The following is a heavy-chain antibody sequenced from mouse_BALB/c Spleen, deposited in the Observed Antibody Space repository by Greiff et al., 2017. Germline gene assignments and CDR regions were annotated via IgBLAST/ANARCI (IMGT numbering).Heavy chain of an antibody. CDR2: IYPSDSYT. D-gene: IGHD2-10*02. Sequence: QVQLQQPGAELVRPGASVKLSCKASGYTFTSYWINWVKQRPGQGLEWRGNIYPSDSYTNYNQKFKDKATLTVDKSSSTAYMQISSPTSEDSAVYYCTRLYGNYEDYAMDYWGQGTSVTVSS. CDR3: TRLYGNYEDYAMDY. V-gene: IGHV1-69*02. CDR1: GYTFTSYW. J-gene: IGHJ4*01.